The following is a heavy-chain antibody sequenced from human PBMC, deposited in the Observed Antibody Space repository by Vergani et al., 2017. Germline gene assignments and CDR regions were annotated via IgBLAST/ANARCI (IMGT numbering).Heavy chain of an antibody. J-gene: IGHJ4*02. V-gene: IGHV3-15*01. CDR3: KAAAGLGDY. D-gene: IGHD6-13*01. Sequence: EVQLLESGGGLVQPGGSLRLSCAASGFTFSSYAMTWVRQAPGKGLEWVGRIKSKTDGGTTDYAAPVKGRFTISRDDSKNTLYLQMNSLKTEDTAVYYCKAAAGLGDYWGQGTLVTVSS. CDR2: IKSKTDGGTT. CDR1: GFTFSSYA.